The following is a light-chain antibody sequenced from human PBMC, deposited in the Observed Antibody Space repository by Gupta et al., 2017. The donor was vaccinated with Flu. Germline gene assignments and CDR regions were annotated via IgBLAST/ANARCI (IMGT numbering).Light chain of an antibody. CDR2: HKLYSDN. CDR1: SGINMATNS. V-gene: IGLV5-45*02. CDR3: MIGHDSAGV. J-gene: IGLJ3*02. Sequence: TLSSGINMATNSIYWYQQKQRRPPDFPSRHKLYSDNQQGSGVPDRSSGFKYASATVGTFLISGFQSDDESYYYCMIGHDSAGVFGGGTKLTVL.